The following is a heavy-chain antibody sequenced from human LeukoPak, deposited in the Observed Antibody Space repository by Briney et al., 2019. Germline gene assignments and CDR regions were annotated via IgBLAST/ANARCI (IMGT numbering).Heavy chain of an antibody. Sequence: PGGSLRLSCAASGFTFDDYAMHWVRQAPGKGLEWVSGISWNSGSIGYADSVKGRFTISRDNAKNSLYLQMNSLGAEDTALYYCAKVASSGRYLDAFDIWGQGTMVTVSS. CDR1: GFTFDDYA. V-gene: IGHV3-9*01. J-gene: IGHJ3*02. CDR3: AKVASSGRYLDAFDI. CDR2: ISWNSGSI. D-gene: IGHD3-10*01.